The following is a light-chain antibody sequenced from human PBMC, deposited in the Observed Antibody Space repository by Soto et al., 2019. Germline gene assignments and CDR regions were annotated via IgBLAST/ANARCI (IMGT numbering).Light chain of an antibody. CDR2: VTS. CDR3: RQSYVTPT. CDR1: QSVISY. J-gene: IGKJ4*01. Sequence: EIQMTQSPSSLSASVGDRATLTCRASQSVISYVNWYQQKPGKAPKLLIYVTSSLQSGVPSRFSGSGSGTDFTLTISSLQPEDFATYYCRQSYVTPTFGGGTKVEIK. V-gene: IGKV1-39*01.